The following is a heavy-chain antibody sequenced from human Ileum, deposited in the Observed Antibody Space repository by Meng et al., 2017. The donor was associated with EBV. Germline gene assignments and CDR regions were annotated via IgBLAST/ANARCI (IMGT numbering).Heavy chain of an antibody. D-gene: IGHD3-10*01. Sequence: QVQLGQGGSKLKKPGALVTRACKASGYNFTSFGRNWVRQAPGQGLECMGWLNTNTGDPTYAQGFTGRFVFSLDTSVSTAYLQISSLKAEDTAVYYCARERILRGEGGDYWGQGTLVTVSS. CDR2: LNTNTGDP. J-gene: IGHJ4*02. CDR3: ARERILRGEGGDY. V-gene: IGHV7-4-1*02. CDR1: GYNFTSFG.